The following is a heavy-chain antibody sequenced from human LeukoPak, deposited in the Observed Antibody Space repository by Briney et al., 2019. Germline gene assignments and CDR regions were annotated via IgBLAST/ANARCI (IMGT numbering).Heavy chain of an antibody. CDR3: AREDVRYGDPFDY. Sequence: GGSLRLSCAASGFTFSSFDMYWVRQAPGKGLEWVANIKQDGSEKYYVDSVKGRFTISRDNAKNSLYLQMNSLRAEDTAVYYCAREDVRYGDPFDYWGQGTLVTVSS. V-gene: IGHV3-7*01. D-gene: IGHD4-17*01. CDR1: GFTFSSFD. J-gene: IGHJ4*02. CDR2: IKQDGSEK.